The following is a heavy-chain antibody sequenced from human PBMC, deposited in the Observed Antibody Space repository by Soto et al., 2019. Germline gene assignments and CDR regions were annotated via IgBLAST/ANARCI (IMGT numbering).Heavy chain of an antibody. D-gene: IGHD3-3*01. CDR3: GKDLSPWRGFGLGN. Sequence: EVQLLESGGGSVQQGGSLRLSCAGSGFTFSTYAMSWVRQAPGKGLEWVSGTSGAGDTTYYADSVKGRFTISRDNFQNTLYLQMNSLRAEDTAVYYCGKDLSPWRGFGLGNWGQGTLVTVSP. V-gene: IGHV3-23*01. CDR2: TSGAGDTT. J-gene: IGHJ4*02. CDR1: GFTFSTYA.